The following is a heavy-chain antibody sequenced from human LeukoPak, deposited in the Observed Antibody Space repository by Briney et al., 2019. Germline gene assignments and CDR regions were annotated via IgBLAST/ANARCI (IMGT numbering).Heavy chain of an antibody. CDR2: INHSGST. Sequence: SETLSLTCAVYGGSFSGYYWSWIRQPPGKGLEWIGEINHSGSTNYNPSLKSRVTISVDTSKNRFSLKLSSVTAADTAVYYCARSTTVTTDYFDYWGQGTLVTVSS. J-gene: IGHJ4*02. CDR3: ARSTTVTTDYFDY. D-gene: IGHD4-17*01. V-gene: IGHV4-34*01. CDR1: GGSFSGYY.